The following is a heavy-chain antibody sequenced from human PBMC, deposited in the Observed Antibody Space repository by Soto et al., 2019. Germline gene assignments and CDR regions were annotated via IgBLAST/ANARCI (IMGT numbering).Heavy chain of an antibody. J-gene: IGHJ4*02. CDR2: VNPSGGGT. CDR3: VRGDTIRGFDY. V-gene: IGHV1-46*01. CDR1: GYIFTSYY. D-gene: IGHD3-10*01. Sequence: QVHLVQSGAEVKKPGASVNVSCKASGYIFTSYYIHWVRQAPGQGLEWMGIVNPSGGGTSYSQNFQGRVTMTRDTSTTTVYMELSSLRSEDTARYYCVRGDTIRGFDYWGQGTLVTVSS.